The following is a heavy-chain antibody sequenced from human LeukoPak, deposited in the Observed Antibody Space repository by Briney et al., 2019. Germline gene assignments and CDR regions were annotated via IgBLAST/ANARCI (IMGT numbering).Heavy chain of an antibody. CDR3: ARLRDGRWLLEY. Sequence: SETLSLTCAVYGGSFSGYYWSWIRQPPGKGLEWIGEINQSGSTNYNPSLKSRVTISVDMSKNQFSLKLSSVTAADTAVYYCARLRDGRWLLEYWGQGTLVTVSS. V-gene: IGHV4-34*01. CDR2: INQSGST. J-gene: IGHJ4*02. CDR1: GGSFSGYY. D-gene: IGHD5-24*01.